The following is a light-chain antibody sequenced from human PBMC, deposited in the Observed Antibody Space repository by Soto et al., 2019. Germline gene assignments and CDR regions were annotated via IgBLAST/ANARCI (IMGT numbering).Light chain of an antibody. CDR2: DDN. CDR3: GSWDSSMSAYV. J-gene: IGLJ1*01. V-gene: IGLV1-51*01. Sequence: QSVLTQPPSVSAAPGQKVTISCSGSSSIIGGNSLSWYQQLPGTAPKLLIYDDNKRPSGIPDRFSGSKSGTSATLGITGFQTGDEADYYCGSWDSSMSAYVFGTGTKVTVL. CDR1: SSIIGGNS.